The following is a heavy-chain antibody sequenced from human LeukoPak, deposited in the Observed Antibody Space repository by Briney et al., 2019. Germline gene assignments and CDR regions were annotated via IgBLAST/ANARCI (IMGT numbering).Heavy chain of an antibody. CDR1: GGTFTSYA. CDR3: ARSRSSSSGVGWFDP. J-gene: IGHJ5*02. CDR2: IIPIFGTA. Sequence: GASVKVSCKASGGTFTSYAISWVRQAPGQGLEWMGRIIPIFGTANYAQKFQGRVTITTDESTSTAYMELSSLRSEDTAVYYCARSRSSSSGVGWFDPWGQGTLVTVSS. V-gene: IGHV1-69*05. D-gene: IGHD6-6*01.